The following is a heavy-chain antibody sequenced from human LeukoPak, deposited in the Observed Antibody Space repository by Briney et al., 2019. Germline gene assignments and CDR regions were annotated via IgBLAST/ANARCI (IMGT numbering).Heavy chain of an antibody. CDR2: ISGSGGST. CDR3: AKNKGGRQLPNFDY. J-gene: IGHJ4*02. V-gene: IGHV3-23*01. CDR1: GFTSSSYA. D-gene: IGHD2-2*01. Sequence: GGSLRLSCAASGFTSSSYAMSWVRPAPGKGLEWVSAISGSGGSTYYADSVKGRFTISRDNSKNTLYLQMNSLRAEDTAVYYCAKNKGGRQLPNFDYWGQGTLVTVSS.